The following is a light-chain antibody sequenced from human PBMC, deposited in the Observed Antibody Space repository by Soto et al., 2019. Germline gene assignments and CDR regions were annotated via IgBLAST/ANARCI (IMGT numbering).Light chain of an antibody. V-gene: IGLV2-8*01. CDR2: EVS. CDR3: SSYAGSNNMGL. J-gene: IGLJ2*01. Sequence: QSALTQPPSASGSPGQSVTIPCTGTSSDVGFYNYVSWYQQHPGKAPKLIIYEVSKRPSGVPDRFSGSKSGNTASLTVSGLQSEDEGDYYCSSYAGSNNMGLFGGGTKLTVL. CDR1: SSDVGFYNY.